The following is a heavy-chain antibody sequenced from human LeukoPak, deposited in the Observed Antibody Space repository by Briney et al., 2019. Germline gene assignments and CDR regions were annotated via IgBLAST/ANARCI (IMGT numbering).Heavy chain of an antibody. J-gene: IGHJ5*02. V-gene: IGHV3-74*01. CDR1: GFTFSSYW. CDR2: ISSDGSST. CDR3: AGSSGPNWFDP. Sequence: GGSLRLSCAASGFTFSSYWMHWVSRTPGKGLVWVSRISSDGSSTHYADSVRGRFAISRDNAENTLYLQMNSLRVDDTAVYYCAGSSGPNWFDPWGQGTLVTVSS. D-gene: IGHD3-22*01.